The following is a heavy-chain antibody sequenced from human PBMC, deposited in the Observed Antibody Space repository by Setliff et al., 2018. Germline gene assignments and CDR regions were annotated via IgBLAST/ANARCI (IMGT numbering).Heavy chain of an antibody. CDR2: IYSSGST. V-gene: IGHV4-30-4*08. Sequence: SETLSLTCTVSGGSISSGDYYWSWIRQPPGKGLEWIGYIYSSGSTYYNPSLKSRVSISVDSSKNQFSLKLSSVTAADTAVYYCARESRYYYDNLGTLDYWGQGTLVTVSS. J-gene: IGHJ4*02. CDR1: GGSISSGDYY. CDR3: ARESRYYYDNLGTLDY. D-gene: IGHD3-22*01.